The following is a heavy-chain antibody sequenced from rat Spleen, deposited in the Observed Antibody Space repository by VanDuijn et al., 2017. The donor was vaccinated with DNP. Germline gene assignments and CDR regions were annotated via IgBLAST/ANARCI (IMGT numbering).Heavy chain of an antibody. CDR3: ARWSTSHGFFDF. V-gene: IGHV5-22*01. D-gene: IGHD3-1*01. Sequence: EVQLVESGGGLEQPGRSLKLSCAASGFIFSDYYMAWVRQAPTQGLELVAYLRFDGGSIYYGDSVKGRFTISRDNAKSILFMQMNSLRSEDMAIKYCARWSTSHGFFDFWGPATMVTVAS. CDR2: LRFDGGSI. CDR1: GFIFSDYY. J-gene: IGHJ1*01.